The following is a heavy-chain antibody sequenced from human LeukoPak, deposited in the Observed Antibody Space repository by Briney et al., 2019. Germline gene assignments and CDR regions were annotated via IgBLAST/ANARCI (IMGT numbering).Heavy chain of an antibody. CDR2: IPYNGSNE. CDR3: AKEFVNWAYYFEF. J-gene: IGHJ4*02. Sequence: PGGSLRLSCAASGFTFSSYSMNWVRQAPGKGLEWVSFIPYNGSNEFYADSVKGRFTISKDNSKNTVYLQMNSLRVEDTAMYYCAKEFVNWAYYFEFWGQGTLVTVSS. V-gene: IGHV3-30*02. CDR1: GFTFSSYS. D-gene: IGHD1-1*01.